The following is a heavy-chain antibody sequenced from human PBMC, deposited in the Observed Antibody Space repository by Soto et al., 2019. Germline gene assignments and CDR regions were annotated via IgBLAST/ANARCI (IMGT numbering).Heavy chain of an antibody. CDR1: GYTFTSYY. D-gene: IGHD2-15*01. CDR2: INPSGGST. Sequence: ASVKVSCKASGYTFTSYYIHWVRQAPGQGLEWMGIINPSGGSTSYAQNFQGRVTMTRDTSTSTVYLELSSLRSEDTAVYYCARAPGYYDAFDIWGQGTMVTVSS. J-gene: IGHJ3*02. V-gene: IGHV1-46*01. CDR3: ARAPGYYDAFDI.